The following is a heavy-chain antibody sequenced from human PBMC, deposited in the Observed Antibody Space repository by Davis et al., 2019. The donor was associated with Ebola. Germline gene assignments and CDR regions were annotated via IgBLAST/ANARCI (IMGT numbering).Heavy chain of an antibody. V-gene: IGHV4-4*08. J-gene: IGHJ4*02. CDR1: GGSISSYW. Sequence: SETLSLTCTVSGGSISSYWWSWIRQPPGKGLEWIGYIYSSGSTHYNPSLQSRVTISVDTSKNQFSLMLTSVTAADTAVYYCARLGFLGGQFDFWGQGTLVTVSA. CDR2: IYSSGST. D-gene: IGHD3-16*01. CDR3: ARLGFLGGQFDF.